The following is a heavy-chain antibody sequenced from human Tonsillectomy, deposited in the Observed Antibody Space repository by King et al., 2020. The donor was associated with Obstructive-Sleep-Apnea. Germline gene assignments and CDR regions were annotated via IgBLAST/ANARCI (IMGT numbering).Heavy chain of an antibody. V-gene: IGHV3-23*04. CDR2: ISGSGGST. CDR3: AKGVVPMVRGVTESGMDV. D-gene: IGHD3-10*01. Sequence: VQLVESGGGLVQPGGSLRLSCAASGFIFSSYAMTWVRQAPGKGLEWVSAISGSGGSTYYADSVKGRFTISRDNSKTTLYLQMNSLRVEDTAVYYCAKGVVPMVRGVTESGMDVWGQGTTVTVSS. J-gene: IGHJ6*02. CDR1: GFIFSSYA.